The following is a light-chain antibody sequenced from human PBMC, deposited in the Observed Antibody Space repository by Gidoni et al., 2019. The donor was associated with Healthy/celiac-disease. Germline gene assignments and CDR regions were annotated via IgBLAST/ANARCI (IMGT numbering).Light chain of an antibody. CDR2: YVS. Sequence: QSALTLPASVSGSPGQSFTISCTGTSSDVGGYSYVSWYQQHPGKAPKLMIEYVSNRPSGVSNRFSGSKSGNTASLTISGLQAEDEADYYCSSYTSSSPVVFGGGTKLTVL. V-gene: IGLV2-14*03. CDR3: SSYTSSSPVV. CDR1: SSDVGGYSY. J-gene: IGLJ2*01.